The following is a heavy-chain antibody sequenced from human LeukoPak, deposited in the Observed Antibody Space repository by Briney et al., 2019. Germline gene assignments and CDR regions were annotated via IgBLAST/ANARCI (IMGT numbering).Heavy chain of an antibody. J-gene: IGHJ4*02. CDR3: ARGLGYCTSTTCLLPFDY. V-gene: IGHV3-53*01. Sequence: GGSLRLSCAASGFTVSTYYMTWVRQAPGKGLEFVSVIYSGGSTYYADSVKGRFTVSRDNSKHTLYLQMNSLRAEDTAMYYCARGLGYCTSTTCLLPFDYWGQGTLVTVSS. CDR2: IYSGGST. CDR1: GFTVSTYY. D-gene: IGHD2-2*01.